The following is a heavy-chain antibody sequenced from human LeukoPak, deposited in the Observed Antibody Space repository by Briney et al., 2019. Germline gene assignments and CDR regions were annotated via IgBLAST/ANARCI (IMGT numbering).Heavy chain of an antibody. CDR1: GGPFSTYY. J-gene: IGHJ4*02. Sequence: SETLSLTCAVYGGPFSTYYSSWFRQPPGKGLEWIGEINQSGVTHYNPSLKSRLTISGDTSNNQFSLKLTSVTAADTAVYFCLRGRNWEQSWGQGTLVTVSS. D-gene: IGHD1-26*01. V-gene: IGHV4-34*01. CDR3: LRGRNWEQS. CDR2: INQSGVT.